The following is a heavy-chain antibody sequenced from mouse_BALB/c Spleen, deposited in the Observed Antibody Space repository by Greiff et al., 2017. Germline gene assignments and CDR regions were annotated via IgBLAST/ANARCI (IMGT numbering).Heavy chain of an antibody. Sequence: EVQLQQSGPELVKPGASVKIPCKASRYTFTDYNMDWVKQSHGKSLEWIGDINPNNGGTIYNQKFKGKATLTVDKSSSTAYMELRSLTSEDTAVYYCARRGNWALLAYWGQGTLVTVSA. J-gene: IGHJ3*01. CDR1: RYTFTDYN. D-gene: IGHD4-1*01. CDR3: ARRGNWALLAY. V-gene: IGHV1-18*01. CDR2: INPNNGGT.